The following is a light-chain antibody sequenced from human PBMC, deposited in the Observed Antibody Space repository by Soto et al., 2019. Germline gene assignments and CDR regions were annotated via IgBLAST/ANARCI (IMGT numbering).Light chain of an antibody. J-gene: IGLJ1*01. CDR2: DNN. CDR1: SSNIGNNY. V-gene: IGLV1-51*01. Sequence: QSVLTQPPSVSASPGQKVTISCSGSSSNIGNNYVYWYQQLPGTAPKLLIYDNNKRPSGIPDRFSGSKSGTSATLGSTGLQTGDEADYYCGTWDSSLSAYVFGTGTKLTVL. CDR3: GTWDSSLSAYV.